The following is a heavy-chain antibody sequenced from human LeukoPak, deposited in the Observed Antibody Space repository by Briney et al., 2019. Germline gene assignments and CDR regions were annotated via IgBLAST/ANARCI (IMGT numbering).Heavy chain of an antibody. V-gene: IGHV5-10-1*01. CDR3: ARQAEDNGVGVAATPPYGMDG. J-gene: IGHJ6*04. CDR2: FVPSDGYT. CDR1: GYGFISNY. Sequence: GASPRSPCKAVGYGFISNYYSWWRQLPGRGREGWVGFVPSDGYTNYNPSFQGQVTISADKSKNPFSLKWSCLKAADTAWYYWARQAEDNGVGVAATPPYGMDGWGKGTTVTVSS. D-gene: IGHD2-15*01.